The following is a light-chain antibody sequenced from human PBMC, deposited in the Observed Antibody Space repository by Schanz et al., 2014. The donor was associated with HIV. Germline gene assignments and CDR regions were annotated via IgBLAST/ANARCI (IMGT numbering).Light chain of an antibody. CDR1: QYISRW. V-gene: IGKV1-5*03. CDR3: QQANSFPLT. CDR2: QAS. Sequence: DFQMTQSPSTLSASVGDGVTITCRASQYISRWLAWYQQKPGQAPHLLIYQASTLQTGVSSRFSGSGSGTEFTLTISSLQPEDFATYYCQQANSFPLTFGGGTKVEIK. J-gene: IGKJ4*01.